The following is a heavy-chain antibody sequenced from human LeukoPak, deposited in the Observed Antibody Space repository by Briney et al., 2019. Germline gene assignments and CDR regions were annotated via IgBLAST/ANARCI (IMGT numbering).Heavy chain of an antibody. CDR1: GFXFDDYA. CDR2: IGGDGSRT. Sequence: GGSLRLSCAASGFXFDDYAIYWVRQAPGKGLEWVSLIGGDGSRTYYADSVKGRFTISRDNIKNSLYLQMNSLRTEDTALYHCAKDRGGSYLHFDYWGQGTLVTVSS. D-gene: IGHD1-26*01. J-gene: IGHJ4*02. CDR3: AKDRGGSYLHFDY. V-gene: IGHV3-43*02.